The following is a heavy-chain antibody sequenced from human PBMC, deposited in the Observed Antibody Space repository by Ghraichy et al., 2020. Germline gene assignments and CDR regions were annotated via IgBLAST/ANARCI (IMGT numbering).Heavy chain of an antibody. CDR2: IYYSGST. CDR3: ARAYSPDDSSGYYIGWFDP. V-gene: IGHV4-59*01. J-gene: IGHJ5*02. CDR1: GGSISSYY. D-gene: IGHD3-22*01. Sequence: SETLSLTCTVSGGSISSYYWSWIRQPPGKGLEWIGYIYYSGSTNYNPSLKSRVTISVDTSKNQVSLKLSSVTAADTAVYYCARAYSPDDSSGYYIGWFDPWGQGTLVTVSS.